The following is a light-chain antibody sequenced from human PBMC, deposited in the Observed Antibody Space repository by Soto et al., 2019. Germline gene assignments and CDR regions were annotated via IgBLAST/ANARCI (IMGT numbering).Light chain of an antibody. V-gene: IGKV3-11*01. CDR2: DAS. CDR3: QQRSNWPPKIT. CDR1: QSVSIY. J-gene: IGKJ5*01. Sequence: IVLAQSPATLSFSPRQRATLYVSASQSVSIYLAWYQQKPGQAPRLLIYDASNRATGIPARFSGSGSGTDFTLTISSLEPEDFAVYYCQQRSNWPPKITFGQGTRLEN.